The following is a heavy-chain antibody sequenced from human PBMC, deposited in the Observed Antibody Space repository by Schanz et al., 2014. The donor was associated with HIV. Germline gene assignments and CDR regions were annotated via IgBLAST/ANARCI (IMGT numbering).Heavy chain of an antibody. D-gene: IGHD3-9*01. CDR3: AKGQDWPGPQLDH. CDR2: INPNNGGT. CDR1: GYTFTAYY. J-gene: IGHJ4*03. Sequence: QVQLVQSGAEVKKPGASVKVSCKASGYTFTAYYIHWVRQAPGQGLEWVGWINPNNGGTKSAQKCHSLVPTTTDTSTNTAYMELRSLRSDDTAVYYCAKGQDWPGPQLDHWGHGSLVIVSS. V-gene: IGHV1-2*02.